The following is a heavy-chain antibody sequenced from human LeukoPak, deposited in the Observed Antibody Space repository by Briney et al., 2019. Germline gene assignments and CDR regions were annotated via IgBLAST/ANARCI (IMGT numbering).Heavy chain of an antibody. J-gene: IGHJ4*02. CDR2: ISYDGSNK. CDR1: GFTFSSYA. Sequence: PGGSLRLSCAASGFTFSSYAMHWVRQAPGKGLEWVAVISYDGSNKYYADSVKGRFTISRDNSKNTLYLQMNSPRAEDTAVYYCARGGTGYSSSWPQYYWGQGTLVTVSS. V-gene: IGHV3-30-3*01. D-gene: IGHD6-13*01. CDR3: ARGGTGYSSSWPQYY.